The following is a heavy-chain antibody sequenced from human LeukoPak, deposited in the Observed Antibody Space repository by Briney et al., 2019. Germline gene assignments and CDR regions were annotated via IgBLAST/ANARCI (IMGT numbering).Heavy chain of an antibody. CDR3: ARVPIAAAAA. Sequence: GGSLRLSCAASGFTFSSYSMNWVRQAPGKGLEWVSYISSSGSTIYYADSVKGRFTISRDNAKNSLYLQMNSLRAEDTAVYYCARVPIAAAAAWGQGTLVTVSS. V-gene: IGHV3-48*04. D-gene: IGHD6-13*01. J-gene: IGHJ4*02. CDR2: ISSSGSTI. CDR1: GFTFSSYS.